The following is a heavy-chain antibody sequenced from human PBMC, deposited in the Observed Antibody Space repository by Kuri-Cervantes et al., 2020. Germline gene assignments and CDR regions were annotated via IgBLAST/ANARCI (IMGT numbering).Heavy chain of an antibody. CDR3: ASGVWTDDAFDI. Sequence: LSLTCAASGFTFSTYSLNGVRQAPGKGLEWVSSISSSTNYIYYADTVKGRFTVSRDNAKNSLYLQMNSLRAEDTAVYYCASGVWTDDAFDIWGQGTMVTVSS. D-gene: IGHD2-8*01. V-gene: IGHV3-21*01. CDR2: ISSSTNYI. J-gene: IGHJ3*02. CDR1: GFTFSTYS.